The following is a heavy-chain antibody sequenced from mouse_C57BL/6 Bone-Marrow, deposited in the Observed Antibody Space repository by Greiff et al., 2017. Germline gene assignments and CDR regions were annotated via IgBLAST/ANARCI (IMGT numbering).Heavy chain of an antibody. V-gene: IGHV1-54*01. D-gene: IGHD2-4*01. J-gene: IGHJ4*01. Sequence: VQLQQSGAELVRPGPSVKVSCKASGYAFPNYLIEWVKQRPGQGLEWIGVINTGSGGTNYNEKLKGKATLTADKSSSTAYMQLSSLTSEDSSVYFCATIYYDYDLYAMDYWGQGTSVTVSS. CDR2: INTGSGGT. CDR3: ATIYYDYDLYAMDY. CDR1: GYAFPNYL.